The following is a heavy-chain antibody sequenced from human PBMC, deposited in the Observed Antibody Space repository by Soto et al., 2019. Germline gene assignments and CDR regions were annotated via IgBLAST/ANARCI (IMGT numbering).Heavy chain of an antibody. D-gene: IGHD4-17*01. CDR2: ISGSGGST. CDR3: AGSYGDPSSFDY. J-gene: IGHJ4*02. Sequence: GGSLRLSCAASGFTFSSYAMSWVRQAPGKGLEWVSAISGSGGSTYYADSVKGRFTISRDNSKNTLYLQMNSLRAEDTAVYYCAGSYGDPSSFDYWGQGTLVTVSS. V-gene: IGHV3-23*01. CDR1: GFTFSSYA.